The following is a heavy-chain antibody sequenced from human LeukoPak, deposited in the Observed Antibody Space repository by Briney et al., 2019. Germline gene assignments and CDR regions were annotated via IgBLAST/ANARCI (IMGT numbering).Heavy chain of an antibody. CDR3: ARGEGSGWTFDY. V-gene: IGHV4-34*01. CDR2: INHSGST. CDR1: GGSFSGYY. D-gene: IGHD6-19*01. J-gene: IGHJ4*02. Sequence: SETLSLTCAVYGGSFSGYYWTWIGQPPGKGLEWIGEINHSGSTNYNPSLKSRVTISVDTSKNQFSLKLSSVTAADTAVYYCARGEGSGWTFDYWGQGTLVTVSS.